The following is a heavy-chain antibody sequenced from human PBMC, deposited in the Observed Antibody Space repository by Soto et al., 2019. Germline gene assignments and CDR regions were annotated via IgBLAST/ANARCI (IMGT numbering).Heavy chain of an antibody. J-gene: IGHJ6*02. V-gene: IGHV4-34*01. D-gene: IGHD3-10*01. CDR1: GGSFSGYY. CDR3: ARDSKPYYYGSGSPIYYYYGMDV. Sequence: SETLSLTCAVYGGSFSGYYLSWIRQPPGKGLECIGEINHSGSTNYNPSLKSRVTISVDTSKNQFSLKLSSVTAADTAVYYCARDSKPYYYGSGSPIYYYYGMDVWGQGTTVTVYS. CDR2: INHSGST.